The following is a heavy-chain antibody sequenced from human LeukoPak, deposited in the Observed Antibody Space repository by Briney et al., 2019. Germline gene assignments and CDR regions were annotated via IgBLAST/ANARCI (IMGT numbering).Heavy chain of an antibody. Sequence: GGSLRLSCAASGFTFSSYAMSWVRQAPGKGLEWVSAISGSGGSTYYADSVKGRFTISRDNSKNTLYLQMNSLRAEDTAVYYCAKEKGRDIVVVVAATGFDYWGQGTLVTVSS. J-gene: IGHJ4*02. CDR1: GFTFSSYA. V-gene: IGHV3-23*01. CDR2: ISGSGGST. D-gene: IGHD2-15*01. CDR3: AKEKGRDIVVVVAATGFDY.